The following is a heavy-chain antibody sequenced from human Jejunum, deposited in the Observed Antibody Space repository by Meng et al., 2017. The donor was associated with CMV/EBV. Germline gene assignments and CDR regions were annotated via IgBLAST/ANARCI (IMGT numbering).Heavy chain of an antibody. Sequence: TFTGFYMTWLRQAPGKGLEWISSISSGSRTIDYADSVQGRFTISRDNARNIVYLQMNSLRAEDTAVYYCARYSGSYYYYSGLDVWGQGTTVTVSS. CDR1: TFTGFY. CDR2: ISSGSRTI. CDR3: ARYSGSYYYYSGLDV. J-gene: IGHJ6*02. D-gene: IGHD1-26*01. V-gene: IGHV3-11*04.